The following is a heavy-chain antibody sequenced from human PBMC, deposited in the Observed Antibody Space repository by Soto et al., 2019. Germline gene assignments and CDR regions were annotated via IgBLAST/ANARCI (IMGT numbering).Heavy chain of an antibody. J-gene: IGHJ6*02. CDR3: ARETGLRYFDWLPEYYYYGMDV. D-gene: IGHD3-9*01. Sequence: PGGSLRLSCAASGFTFSSYSMNWFRQAPGKGLEWVSSISSSSSYIYYADSVKGRFTISRDNAKSSLYLQMNSLRAEDTAVYYCARETGLRYFDWLPEYYYYGMDVWGQGTTVTVSS. CDR1: GFTFSSYS. V-gene: IGHV3-21*01. CDR2: ISSSSSYI.